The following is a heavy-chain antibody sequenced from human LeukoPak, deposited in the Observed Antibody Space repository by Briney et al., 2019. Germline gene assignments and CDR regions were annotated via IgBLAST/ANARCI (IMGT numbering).Heavy chain of an antibody. D-gene: IGHD3-3*01. CDR1: GYTFTSYG. J-gene: IGHJ4*02. CDR2: ISAYNGNT. Sequence: PSVNLSCKASGYTFTSYGISWVRQAPGQGLEWMGWISAYNGNTDYAQSLQGRVTMTIDTSTSTVYMELRSLRSDDTAVYYCARDLGSSYDLDYWGERTLVTVSS. CDR3: ARDLGSSYDLDY. V-gene: IGHV1-18*01.